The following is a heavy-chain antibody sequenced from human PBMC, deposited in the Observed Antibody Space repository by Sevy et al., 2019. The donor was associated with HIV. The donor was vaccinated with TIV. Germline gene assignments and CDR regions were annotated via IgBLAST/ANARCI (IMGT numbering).Heavy chain of an antibody. CDR1: GHTFTGYY. J-gene: IGHJ4*02. D-gene: IGHD3-22*01. V-gene: IGHV1-2*02. CDR2: INANSGGT. CDR3: TRSGYYYGFDY. Sequence: ASVNASCKASGHTFTGYYIHWLRQAPGQGREWMGWINANSGGTNYAQKFQDRVTMTSDTSISTVYMDLSRLRSDDTAVYFCTRSGYYYGFDYWGQGTLVTVSS.